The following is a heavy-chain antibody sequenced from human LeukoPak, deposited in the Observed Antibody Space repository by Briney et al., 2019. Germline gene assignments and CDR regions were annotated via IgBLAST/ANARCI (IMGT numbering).Heavy chain of an antibody. Sequence: PSETLSLTCTVSGGSISSSSYYWGWIRQPPGKGLEWIGGIYYSGSTYYNPSLKSRVTISVDTSKNQFSLKLSSVTAADTAVYYCASGGYYFDYWGQGTLVTVSS. V-gene: IGHV4-39*01. CDR2: IYYSGST. J-gene: IGHJ4*02. CDR3: ASGGYYFDY. D-gene: IGHD3-10*01. CDR1: GGSISSSSYY.